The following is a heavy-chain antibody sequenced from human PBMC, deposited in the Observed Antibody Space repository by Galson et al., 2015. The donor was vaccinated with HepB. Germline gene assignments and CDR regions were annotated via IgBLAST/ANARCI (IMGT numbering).Heavy chain of an antibody. V-gene: IGHV3-15*01. CDR2: IKTKGDGETT. Sequence: SLRLSCAASGFTFTNTWMSWVRQAPGKGLEWVGRIKTKGDGETTDYASFVKARFTLSRDDSQNTLYLQMHRLEIEDTGVYYCTTARPTIYGDYPGYWGQGALVTVSS. J-gene: IGHJ4*02. D-gene: IGHD4-17*01. CDR3: TTARPTIYGDYPGY. CDR1: GFTFTNTW.